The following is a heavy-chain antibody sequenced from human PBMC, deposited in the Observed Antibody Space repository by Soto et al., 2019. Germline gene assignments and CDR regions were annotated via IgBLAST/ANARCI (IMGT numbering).Heavy chain of an antibody. J-gene: IGHJ4*02. V-gene: IGHV4-39*01. D-gene: IGHD6-13*01. CDR1: VGSISSSSYY. Sequence: SETLSLTCTVSVGSISSSSYYWGWIRQPPGRGLEWIGSIYYSGSTYYNPSLKSRVTISVDTSKNQFSLKLSSVTAADTAVYYCTRLTGYSSSWYPGRFFDYWGQGTLVTVSS. CDR2: IYYSGST. CDR3: TRLTGYSSSWYPGRFFDY.